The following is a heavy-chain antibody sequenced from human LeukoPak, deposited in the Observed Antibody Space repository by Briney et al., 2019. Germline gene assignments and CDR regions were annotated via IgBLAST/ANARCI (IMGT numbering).Heavy chain of an antibody. V-gene: IGHV6-1*01. J-gene: IGHJ5*02. CDR1: GDSVSSNSAA. CDR2: TYYRSKWYT. CDR3: ARDQLGFDP. D-gene: IGHD6-13*01. Sequence: SQTLSLTCDISGDSVSSNSAAWNWIGQSPSRGLEWLGRTYYRSKWYTDFAGSVKSRMTINSDTSKNQFSLQLNSVTPEDTAAYYCARDQLGFDPWGQGILVTVSS.